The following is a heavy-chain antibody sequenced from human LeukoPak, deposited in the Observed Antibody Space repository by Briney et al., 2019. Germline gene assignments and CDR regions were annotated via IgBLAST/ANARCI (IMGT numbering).Heavy chain of an antibody. Sequence: GRSLRLSCAASGFTFDDYAMHWVRQAPGKGLEWVSGISWNSGSIGYADSVKGRFTISRDNAKNSLYLQMNSLRAEDTSLYYCAKDIHDFWSGYPYYYGMDVWGQGTTVTVSS. CDR1: GFTFDDYA. D-gene: IGHD3-3*01. V-gene: IGHV3-9*01. J-gene: IGHJ6*02. CDR2: ISWNSGSI. CDR3: AKDIHDFWSGYPYYYGMDV.